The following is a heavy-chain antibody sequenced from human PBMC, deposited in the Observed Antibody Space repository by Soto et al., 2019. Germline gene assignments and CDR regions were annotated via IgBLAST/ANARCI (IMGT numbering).Heavy chain of an antibody. D-gene: IGHD5-18*01. Sequence: GGSLRLSCAASGFTFRSHAMSWVRQAPGKGLEWVSAISGSGGSTYYADSVKGRFTVSRDNSKNTLYLQMNSLRAEDTSVYYFANFPQGSWIPKPGAFDIWGQGTMVTVSS. V-gene: IGHV3-23*01. CDR3: ANFPQGSWIPKPGAFDI. CDR1: GFTFRSHA. CDR2: ISGSGGST. J-gene: IGHJ3*02.